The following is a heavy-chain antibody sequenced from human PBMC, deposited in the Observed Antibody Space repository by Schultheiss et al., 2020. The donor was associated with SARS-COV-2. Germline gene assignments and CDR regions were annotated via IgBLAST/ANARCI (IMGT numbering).Heavy chain of an antibody. CDR3: ARHGGRRGYNFWSENL. CDR1: GFTLSDYY. Sequence: GGSLRLSCEASGFTLSDYYMSWIRQTPGKGLEWLSDISRSGTTIYYADSVKGRFTISRDNTNSLYLQMTSLTADDTAVYYCARHGGRRGYNFWSENLWGQGTLATVTA. CDR2: ISRSGTTI. D-gene: IGHD3-3*01. V-gene: IGHV3-11*01. J-gene: IGHJ4*02.